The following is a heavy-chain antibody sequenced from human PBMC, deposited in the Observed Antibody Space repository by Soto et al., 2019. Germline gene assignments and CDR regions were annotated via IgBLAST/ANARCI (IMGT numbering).Heavy chain of an antibody. Sequence: VGSSRLSCAASAFTLSNYDVTWVRQAPGKVLEWVSNISGSGGSTYYADSVKGRFTISRDNSKNTLYLQMNSLRAEDTAVYYCAKDQGSSWYEIDYWGQGT. D-gene: IGHD6-13*01. CDR2: ISGSGGST. CDR3: AKDQGSSWYEIDY. J-gene: IGHJ4*02. CDR1: AFTLSNYD. V-gene: IGHV3-23*01.